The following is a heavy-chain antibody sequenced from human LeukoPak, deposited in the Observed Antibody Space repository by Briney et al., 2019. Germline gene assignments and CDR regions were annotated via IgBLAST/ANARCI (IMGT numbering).Heavy chain of an antibody. J-gene: IGHJ6*02. CDR2: ISSNSSYI. Sequence: GGSLRLSCAASGFTFSSYSMNWVRQAPGKGLEWVSSISSNSSYIYYADSVKGRFTISRDNAKNSLYLQMNSLRAEDTAVYYCASDIVVVVAAGSYYYYCMDVWGQGTTVTVSS. D-gene: IGHD2-15*01. CDR3: ASDIVVVVAAGSYYYYCMDV. V-gene: IGHV3-21*01. CDR1: GFTFSSYS.